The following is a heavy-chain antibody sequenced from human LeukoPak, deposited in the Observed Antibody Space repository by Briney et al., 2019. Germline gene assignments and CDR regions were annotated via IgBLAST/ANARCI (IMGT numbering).Heavy chain of an antibody. Sequence: SETLSLTCTVSGDSISSGDYYWSWIRQPAGKGLEWIGRISSSGSTNYNPSLKSRVTISVDTSKNQFSLKLSSVTAADTAVYYCARGRGYSSSRRRTFDYWGQGTLVTVSS. D-gene: IGHD6-6*01. J-gene: IGHJ4*02. CDR1: GDSISSGDYY. CDR2: ISSSGST. CDR3: ARGRGYSSSRRRTFDY. V-gene: IGHV4-61*02.